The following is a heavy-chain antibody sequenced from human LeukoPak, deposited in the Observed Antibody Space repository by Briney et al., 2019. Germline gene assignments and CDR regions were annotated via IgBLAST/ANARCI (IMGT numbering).Heavy chain of an antibody. D-gene: IGHD1-20*01. V-gene: IGHV7-4-1*02. CDR1: GYTFTSYA. J-gene: IGHJ3*02. Sequence: GASVTVSCTASGYTFTSYAMNWVRQAPGQGLEWMGWINTNTGNPTYAQGFTGRFVFSLDTSVSTAYLQISSLKAEDTAVYYCARWTRYNWNGDAFDIWGQGTMVTVSS. CDR2: INTNTGNP. CDR3: ARWTRYNWNGDAFDI.